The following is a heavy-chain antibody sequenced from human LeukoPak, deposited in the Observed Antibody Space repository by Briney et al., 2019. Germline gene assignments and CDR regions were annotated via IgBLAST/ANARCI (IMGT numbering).Heavy chain of an antibody. CDR3: ARVGRRYCSSTSCYDFDY. D-gene: IGHD2-2*01. J-gene: IGHJ4*02. CDR2: ISYDGSNK. V-gene: IGHV3-30*04. CDR1: GFTFSSYA. Sequence: PGRSLRLSCAASGFTFSSYAMHWVRQAPGKGLEWVAVISYDGSNKYYADSVKGRFTISRDNSKNTLYLQMNSLRAEDTAVYYCARVGRRYCSSTSCYDFDYWGQGTLVTVSS.